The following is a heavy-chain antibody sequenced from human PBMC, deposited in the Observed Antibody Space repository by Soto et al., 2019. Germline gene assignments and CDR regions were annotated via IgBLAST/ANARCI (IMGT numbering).Heavy chain of an antibody. CDR2: IYYSGST. D-gene: IGHD4-17*01. CDR1: GGSISSYY. CDR3: ARRYGGHFDY. J-gene: IGHJ4*02. Sequence: SETLSLTCTVSGGSISSYYWSWIRQPPGKGLEWIGYIYYSGSTNYNPSLKSRVTISVDTSKNQFSLKLSSVTAADTAVYYCARRYGGHFDYWGQGSLVTVSS. V-gene: IGHV4-59*08.